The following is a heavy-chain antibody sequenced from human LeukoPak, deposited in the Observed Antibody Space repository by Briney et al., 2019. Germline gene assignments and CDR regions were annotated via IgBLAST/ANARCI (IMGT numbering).Heavy chain of an antibody. J-gene: IGHJ4*02. V-gene: IGHV4-61*02. D-gene: IGHD2-15*01. CDR1: GDSISSGNYK. CDR3: VKGVVGATAPAY. CDR2: VFSSGST. Sequence: SETLSLTCSVSGDSISSGNYKWSWFRQPAGKGLEWLGRVFSSGSTNYRFSLRIRVRISLDTSKNQFSLNLRSVTAADTAVYYCVKGVVGATAPAYWGQGILVTVSS.